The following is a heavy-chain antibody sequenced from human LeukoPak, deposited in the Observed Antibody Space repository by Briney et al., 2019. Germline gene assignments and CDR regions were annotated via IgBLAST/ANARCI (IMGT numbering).Heavy chain of an antibody. V-gene: IGHV7-4-1*02. CDR2: INTNTGNP. CDR3: ARGQVQGTYYYYMDV. D-gene: IGHD1-1*01. J-gene: IGHJ6*03. CDR1: GYTFNRNA. Sequence: ASVKVSCKASGYTFNRNAINWVRQAPGQGLEWMGWINTNTGNPTYAQGFTGRFVFSLDTSVSTAYLQISSLKAEDTAVYYCARGQVQGTYYYYMDVWGKGTTVTVSS.